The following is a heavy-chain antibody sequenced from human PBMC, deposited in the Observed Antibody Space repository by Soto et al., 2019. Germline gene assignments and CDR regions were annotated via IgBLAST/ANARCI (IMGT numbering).Heavy chain of an antibody. Sequence: VHLVESGGGLVQPGGSLKLSCEVSGFSFSDSAMHWVRQAPGKGLEWVAVISYDGSNKYYADSVKGRFTISRDNSKNTLYLQMNSLRAEDTAVYYCARDRGYRDVVTNFDYWGQGTLVTVSS. J-gene: IGHJ4*02. CDR2: ISYDGSNK. V-gene: IGHV3-30-3*01. CDR3: ARDRGYRDVVTNFDY. D-gene: IGHD2-21*02. CDR1: GFSFSDSA.